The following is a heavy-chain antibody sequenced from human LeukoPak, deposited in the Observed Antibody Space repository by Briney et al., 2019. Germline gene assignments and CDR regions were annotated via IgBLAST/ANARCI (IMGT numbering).Heavy chain of an antibody. J-gene: IGHJ4*02. Sequence: GGSLRLSCVASGFSFSDYWMSWVRQAPGKGLEWVASIKTDGSAKYCVDSLKGRFTVSRDNAKNSLYLQMNNLRAEDTAVYYCARDPESQKGRDGLDYWGQGSLVTVAS. CDR1: GFSFSDYW. CDR2: IKTDGSAK. D-gene: IGHD1-14*01. V-gene: IGHV3-7*01. CDR3: ARDPESQKGRDGLDY.